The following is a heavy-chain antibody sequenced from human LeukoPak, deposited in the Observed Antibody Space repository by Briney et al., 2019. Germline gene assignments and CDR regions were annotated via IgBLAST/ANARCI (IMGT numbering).Heavy chain of an antibody. CDR3: VRDYYGSGSYYNAYYGMDV. CDR2: ISSSASTI. D-gene: IGHD3-10*01. CDR1: GFTFSTYN. V-gene: IGHV3-48*03. Sequence: PGGSLRLSCAASGFTFSTYNMNWVRQAPGKGLEWVSYISSSASTIYYADSVRGRITISRDNAKKSLLLQMNSLRVEDTAVYYCVRDYYGSGSYYNAYYGMDVWGQGTTVTVSS. J-gene: IGHJ6*02.